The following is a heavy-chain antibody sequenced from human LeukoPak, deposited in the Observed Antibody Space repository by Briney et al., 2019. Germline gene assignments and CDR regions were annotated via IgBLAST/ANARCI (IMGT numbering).Heavy chain of an antibody. CDR2: IYYTGST. CDR1: GGSIISRDHY. J-gene: IGHJ4*02. Sequence: SETLSLTCSVSGGSIISRDHYWDWIRQPPGKGLQWTGSIYYTGSTYYNPSVESRVTISVDTSKNQFSLDLGSVTAADTAVYYCASGYLRLDYWGQGSLVTVSS. V-gene: IGHV4-39*01. CDR3: ASGYLRLDY. D-gene: IGHD6-13*01.